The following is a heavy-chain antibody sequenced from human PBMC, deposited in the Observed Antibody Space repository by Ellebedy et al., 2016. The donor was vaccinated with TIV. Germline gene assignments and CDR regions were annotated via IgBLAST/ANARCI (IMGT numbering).Heavy chain of an antibody. Sequence: GESLKISCKGSGYSFTSYWIGWVRQMPGKGLEWMGIIYPGDSDTRYSPSFQGQVTISADKSISTAYLQWSSLKASDTAMYYCARHKGIAAGPWDGMDVWGQGTTVTVSS. D-gene: IGHD6-13*01. J-gene: IGHJ6*02. CDR2: IYPGDSDT. V-gene: IGHV5-51*01. CDR3: ARHKGIAAGPWDGMDV. CDR1: GYSFTSYW.